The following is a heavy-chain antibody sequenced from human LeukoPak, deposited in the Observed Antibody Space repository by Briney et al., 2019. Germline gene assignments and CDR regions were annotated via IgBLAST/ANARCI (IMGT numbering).Heavy chain of an antibody. CDR3: ARTPLYGDDNYYYYGMDV. CDR1: GYSFTSYW. CDR2: IYPGDSDT. Sequence: GESLKISCKGSGYSFTSYWIGWVRQRPGKGLEWMGIIYPGDSDTRYSPSFQGQVTISADKSISTAYLQWSSLKASDTAMYYCARTPLYGDDNYYYYGMDVWGQGTTVTVSS. V-gene: IGHV5-51*01. D-gene: IGHD4-17*01. J-gene: IGHJ6*02.